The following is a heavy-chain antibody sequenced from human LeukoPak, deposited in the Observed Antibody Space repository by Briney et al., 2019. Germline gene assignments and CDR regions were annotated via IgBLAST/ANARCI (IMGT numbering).Heavy chain of an antibody. CDR2: ISGSGGST. CDR1: GFTFSSYA. Sequence: GGSLRLSCTASGFTFSSYAMSWVRQAPGKGLEWVSAISGSGGSTYYADSVKGRFTISRDNSKNTLYLQMNSLRAEDTAVYYCAKDRGYCSSTSCSDDYWGQGTLVTVSS. CDR3: AKDRGYCSSTSCSDDY. V-gene: IGHV3-23*01. J-gene: IGHJ4*02. D-gene: IGHD2-2*01.